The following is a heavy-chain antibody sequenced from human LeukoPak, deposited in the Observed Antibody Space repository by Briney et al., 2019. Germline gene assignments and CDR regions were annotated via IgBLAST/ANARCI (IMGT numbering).Heavy chain of an antibody. CDR3: ARVFSDYDPIDY. CDR1: GGTFSSYA. Sequence: ASVKVSCKASGGTFSSYAISWVRQAPGQGLEWMGGIIPIFGTANYAQKFQGRVTMTRDMSTSTVYMELSSLRSEDTAVYYCARVFSDYDPIDYWGQGTLVTVSS. D-gene: IGHD5-12*01. V-gene: IGHV1-69*05. J-gene: IGHJ4*02. CDR2: IIPIFGTA.